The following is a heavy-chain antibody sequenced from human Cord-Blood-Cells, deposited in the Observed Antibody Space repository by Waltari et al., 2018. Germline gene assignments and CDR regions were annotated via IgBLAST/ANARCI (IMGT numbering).Heavy chain of an antibody. CDR1: GGSFSGSY. CDR2: INHSGST. D-gene: IGHD7-27*01. Sequence: QVQLQQWGAGLLKPSETLSLTCAVYGGSFSGSYWSWIRQPPGKGLEWIGEINHSGSTNYNPSLKSRITISVDTSKNQFSLKLSSVTAADTAVYYCAQELGKKAFDIWGQGTMVTVSS. V-gene: IGHV4-34*01. CDR3: AQELGKKAFDI. J-gene: IGHJ3*02.